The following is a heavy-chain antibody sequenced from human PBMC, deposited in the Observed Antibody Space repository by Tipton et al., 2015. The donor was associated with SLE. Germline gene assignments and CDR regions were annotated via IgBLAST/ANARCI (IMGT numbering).Heavy chain of an antibody. J-gene: IGHJ4*02. CDR3: ARGRWELPFDY. CDR2: INHSGST. CDR1: GGSFSGYY. V-gene: IGHV4-34*09. Sequence: TLSLTCAVYGGSFSGYYWSWIRQPPGKGLEWIGEINHSGSTNYNPSLKSRVTISVDTSKNQFSLKLSSVTAADTAVYYCARGRWELPFDYWGQGTLVTVSS. D-gene: IGHD1-26*01.